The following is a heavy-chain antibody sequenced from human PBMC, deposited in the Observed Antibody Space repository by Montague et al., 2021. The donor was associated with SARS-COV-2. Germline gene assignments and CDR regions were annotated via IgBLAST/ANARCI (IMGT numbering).Heavy chain of an antibody. V-gene: IGHV4-39*07. J-gene: IGHJ4*02. CDR1: GGSISSSSYY. CDR3: ARVISRQNNIVVVGLYYFDC. CDR2: IYYSGST. D-gene: IGHD2-15*01. Sequence: SETLSLTCTVSGGSISSSSYYWGWIRQPPGKGLEWIGSIYYSGSTYYXPSLKSRVTISVDTSKNQFSLKLSSVTAADTAVYYCARVISRQNNIVVVGLYYFDCWGQGTLVTVSS.